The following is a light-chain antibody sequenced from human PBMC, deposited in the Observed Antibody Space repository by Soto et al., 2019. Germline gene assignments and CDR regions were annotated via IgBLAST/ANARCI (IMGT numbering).Light chain of an antibody. V-gene: IGLV2-14*01. CDR3: SSYTDSRTYV. J-gene: IGLJ1*01. Sequence: QSVLTQPASVSGSPGQSITISCTGASSDVGGYNYVSWYQQHPGKAPKLMIYEVSNRSSGVSSRFSGSKSGNTASLTISGLQSEDEADYYCSSYTDSRTYVFGTGTKVTVL. CDR1: SSDVGGYNY. CDR2: EVS.